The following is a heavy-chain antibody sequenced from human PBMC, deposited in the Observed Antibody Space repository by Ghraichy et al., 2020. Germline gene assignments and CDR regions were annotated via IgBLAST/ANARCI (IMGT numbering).Heavy chain of an antibody. CDR2: TYYRSKWYN. J-gene: IGHJ5*02. D-gene: IGHD2-21*02. CDR3: ARTIVVVTAIQLVGWFDP. Sequence: SQTLSLTCAISGDSVSSNSAAWNWIRQSPSRGLEWLGRTYYRSKWYNDYAVSVKSRITINPDTSKNQFSLQLNSVTPEDTAVYYCARTIVVVTAIQLVGWFDPWGQGTLVTVSS. CDR1: GDSVSSNSAA. V-gene: IGHV6-1*01.